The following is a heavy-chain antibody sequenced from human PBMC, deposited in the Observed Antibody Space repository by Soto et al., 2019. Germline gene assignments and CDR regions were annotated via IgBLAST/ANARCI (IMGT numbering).Heavy chain of an antibody. CDR1: GGSISSYY. V-gene: IGHV4-59*01. J-gene: IGHJ5*02. CDR2: IYYSGST. CDR3: AREGFYDFWSGYSSWFDP. Sequence: PSETLSLTCTVSGGSISSYYWSWIRQPPGKGLEWIGYIYYSGSTNYNPSLKSRVTISVDTSKNQFSLKLSSVTAADTAVYYCAREGFYDFWSGYSSWFDPWGQGTLVTVSS. D-gene: IGHD3-3*01.